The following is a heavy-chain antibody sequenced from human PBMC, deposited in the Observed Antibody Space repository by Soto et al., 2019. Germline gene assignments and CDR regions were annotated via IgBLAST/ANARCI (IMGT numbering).Heavy chain of an antibody. J-gene: IGHJ3*02. Sequence: QVHLVQSGAKVKKPGSSVKVSCKAPGGTFSNHAINWVRQAPGQGLEWMGRIIPIFTTTNYAQKFQGRVSMTADESTTTAYMELSSLKHDDTAVYYCAREVAADGTFREDVFDIWGQGTLVTVSS. CDR1: GGTFSNHA. CDR2: IIPIFTTT. CDR3: AREVAADGTFREDVFDI. V-gene: IGHV1-69*12. D-gene: IGHD6-13*01.